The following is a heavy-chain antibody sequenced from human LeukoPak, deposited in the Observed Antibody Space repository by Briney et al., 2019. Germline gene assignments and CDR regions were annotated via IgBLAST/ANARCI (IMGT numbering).Heavy chain of an antibody. V-gene: IGHV1-8*02. D-gene: IGHD2-2*01. CDR2: MNPNSGNT. CDR1: GYTFTSYY. CDR3: ARYERDIVVVPAATKRWFDP. Sequence: ASVKVSCKASGYTFTSYYMHWVRQATGQGLEWMGWMNPNSGNTGYAQKFQGRVTMTRNTSISTAYMELSSLRSEDTAVYYCARYERDIVVVPAATKRWFDPWGQGTLVTVSS. J-gene: IGHJ5*02.